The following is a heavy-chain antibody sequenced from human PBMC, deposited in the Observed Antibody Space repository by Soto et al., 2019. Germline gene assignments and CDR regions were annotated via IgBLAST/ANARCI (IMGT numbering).Heavy chain of an antibody. V-gene: IGHV3-7*01. CDR3: ARKGLGYYSYYMDV. CDR1: GFTFSSYW. Sequence: GGSLRLSCAASGFTFSSYWMSWVRQAPGKGLEWVANIKQDGSEKYYVDSVKGRFTISRDNAKNSLYLQMNSLRAEDTAVYNCARKGLGYYSYYMDVWGKGTTVTVSS. J-gene: IGHJ6*03. CDR2: IKQDGSEK. D-gene: IGHD3-10*01.